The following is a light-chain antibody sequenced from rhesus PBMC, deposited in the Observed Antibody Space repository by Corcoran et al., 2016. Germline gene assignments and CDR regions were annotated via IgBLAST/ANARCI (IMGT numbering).Light chain of an antibody. CDR1: SSVRSN. J-gene: IGKJ1*01. CDR3: QQGNDIPCT. CDR2: RTS. V-gene: IGKV3S9*01. Sequence: EIVLTQSPSSMAVSQGERVTISCTASSSVRSNYLHWYQQKPGFPPRPLVYRTSSLASGVPARFSGGGYGTSYTLSLSSLETENAAGYYCQQGNDIPCTFGHGTKLEI.